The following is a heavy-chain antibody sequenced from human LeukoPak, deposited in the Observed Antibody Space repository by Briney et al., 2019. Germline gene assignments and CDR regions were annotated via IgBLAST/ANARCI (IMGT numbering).Heavy chain of an antibody. V-gene: IGHV3-23*01. Sequence: GGSLRLSCAASGFTFSTYAVNWVRQAPGKGLEWVSTISGSGDSTYYADSVKGRFTISRDNSKNTLYLQMNSLRAEDTAVYYCAKDPYSYGIGYFDYWGQGTLVTVSS. CDR2: ISGSGDST. CDR1: GFTFSTYA. D-gene: IGHD5-18*01. CDR3: AKDPYSYGIGYFDY. J-gene: IGHJ4*02.